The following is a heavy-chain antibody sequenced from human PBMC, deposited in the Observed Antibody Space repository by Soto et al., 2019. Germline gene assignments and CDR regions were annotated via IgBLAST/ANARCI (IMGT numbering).Heavy chain of an antibody. CDR2: INAGNGNT. CDR3: ARDQAILEWLLDAFDI. J-gene: IGHJ3*02. Sequence: ASVKVSCKASGYTFTSYAMHWVRQAPGQRLEWMGWINAGNGNTKYSQKFQGRVTITRDTSASTAYMELSSLRSEDTAVYYCARDQAILEWLLDAFDIWGQGTMVPVSS. V-gene: IGHV1-3*01. D-gene: IGHD3-3*01. CDR1: GYTFTSYA.